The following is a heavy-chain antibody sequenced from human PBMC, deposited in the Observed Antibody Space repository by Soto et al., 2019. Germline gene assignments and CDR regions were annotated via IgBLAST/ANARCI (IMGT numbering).Heavy chain of an antibody. J-gene: IGHJ4*02. CDR1: GVSFTGYY. CDR2: INHDGST. CDR3: ARGHGRFAH. Sequence: QVQLQQWGAGLLKPSESLSLTCGVSGVSFTGYYWTWIRQAPGKGLEWIGEINHDGSTNYKPSLKGRVTISPDTSKNPFSLRLASLSAADAAVYYCARGHGRFAHWGQGTLVTVSS. V-gene: IGHV4-34*02. D-gene: IGHD3-3*01.